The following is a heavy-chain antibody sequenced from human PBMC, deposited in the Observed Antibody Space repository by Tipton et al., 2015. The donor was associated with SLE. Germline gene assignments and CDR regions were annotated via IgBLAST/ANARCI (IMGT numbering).Heavy chain of an antibody. CDR1: GFTFSSYG. Sequence: SLRLSCAASGFTFSSYGMHWVRQAPGKGLEWVAFIRYDGSNKYYADSVKGRFTISRHNSKNTLYLQMNSLRAEDTAVYYCASKRGYSGYGGGDWYFDLWGRGTLVTVSS. D-gene: IGHD5-12*01. V-gene: IGHV3-30*02. CDR3: ASKRGYSGYGGGDWYFDL. CDR2: IRYDGSNK. J-gene: IGHJ2*01.